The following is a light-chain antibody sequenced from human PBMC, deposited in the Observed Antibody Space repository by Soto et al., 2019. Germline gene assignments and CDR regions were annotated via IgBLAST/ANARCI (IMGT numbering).Light chain of an antibody. J-gene: IGKJ1*01. Sequence: EIVLTQSPATLSLSPGERATLSCRASQSVSSYLAWYQQKPGQAPRLLIYDASNRATGIPDRFIGSGSGTDFTLTISRLEPEDFAVYYCQQYNNWPWTFGQGTKVDIK. CDR2: DAS. CDR3: QQYNNWPWT. CDR1: QSVSSY. V-gene: IGKV3-11*01.